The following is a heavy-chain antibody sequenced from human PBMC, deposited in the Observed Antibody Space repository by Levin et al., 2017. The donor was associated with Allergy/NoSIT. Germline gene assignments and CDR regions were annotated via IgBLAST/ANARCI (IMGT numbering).Heavy chain of an antibody. D-gene: IGHD3-10*01. Sequence: ASVKVSCKASGYTFTGYYMHWVRQAPGQGLEWMGWINPNSGGTNYAQKFQGRVTMTRDTSISTAYMELSRLRSDDTAVYYCARAVTYYYGSGSRGWFDPWGQGTLVTVSS. CDR1: GYTFTGYY. V-gene: IGHV1-2*02. J-gene: IGHJ5*02. CDR2: INPNSGGT. CDR3: ARAVTYYYGSGSRGWFDP.